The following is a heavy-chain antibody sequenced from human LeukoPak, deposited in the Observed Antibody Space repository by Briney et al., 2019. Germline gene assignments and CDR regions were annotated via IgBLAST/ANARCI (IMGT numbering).Heavy chain of an antibody. D-gene: IGHD2/OR15-2a*01. CDR1: VITFSNAW. Sequence: RGSLRLSCVVSVITFSNAWMSWVRQAPGKGQEWVGRIKIKADGETTDCGAPVKGRFSTSRDDSKNTLYLQMNRLKTEDTAVYFCTTLSRPDDYWGQGTLVTVSS. J-gene: IGHJ4*02. CDR2: IKIKADGETT. CDR3: TTLSRPDDY. V-gene: IGHV3-15*01.